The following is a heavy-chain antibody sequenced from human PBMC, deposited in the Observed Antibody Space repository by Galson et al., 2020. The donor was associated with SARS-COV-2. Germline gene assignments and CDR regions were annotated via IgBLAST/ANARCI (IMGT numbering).Heavy chain of an antibody. V-gene: IGHV4-61*02. J-gene: IGHJ4*02. D-gene: IGHD5-18*01. Sequence: SETLSLTCTVSGGYISSGTYYWSWIRQPAGKGLEWIGRIYTSGSTNYNPSLKSRVSISEDTSKNQFSLKLSSVTAADTAVYYCARDEAGLWLPYWGQGTLVTVSS. CDR3: ARDEAGLWLPY. CDR2: IYTSGST. CDR1: GGYISSGTYY.